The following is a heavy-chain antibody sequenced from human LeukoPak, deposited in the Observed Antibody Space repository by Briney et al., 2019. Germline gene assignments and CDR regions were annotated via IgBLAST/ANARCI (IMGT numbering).Heavy chain of an antibody. CDR2: MYPGGST. CDR1: GGSINSGNYY. V-gene: IGHV4-61*02. Sequence: PSQTLSLTCTVSGGSINSGNYYWSWIRQPAGKGLEWIGRMYPGGSTEYSPSLKSRVSISVDTSKNQVSLKLSSVTAADTALYYCSRENPYYYGSGGVFDYWGQGTLVTVSS. J-gene: IGHJ4*02. D-gene: IGHD3-10*01. CDR3: SRENPYYYGSGGVFDY.